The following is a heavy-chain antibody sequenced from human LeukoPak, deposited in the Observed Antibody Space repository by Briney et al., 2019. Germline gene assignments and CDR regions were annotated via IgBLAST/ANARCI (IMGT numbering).Heavy chain of an antibody. D-gene: IGHD2-2*01. V-gene: IGHV5-51*01. CDR1: GYNFNTYW. Sequence: GESLKISCKGSGYNFNTYWIGWVRQMPGKGLEWMGIIYPGDSDTRYSPSFQGRVTISADKSISTAYLQWSSLKASDTAMYYCARRGYCSSTSCYEYFDPWGQGTLVTVSS. CDR3: ARRGYCSSTSCYEYFDP. J-gene: IGHJ5*02. CDR2: IYPGDSDT.